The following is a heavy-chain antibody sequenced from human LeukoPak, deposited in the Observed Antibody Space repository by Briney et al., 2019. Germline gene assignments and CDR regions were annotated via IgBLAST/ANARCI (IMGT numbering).Heavy chain of an antibody. CDR3: AREAPGDGWFDP. J-gene: IGHJ5*02. D-gene: IGHD7-27*01. CDR1: GGSISSSSYY. CDR2: IYYSGST. Sequence: SETLSLTCTVSGGSISSSSYYWGWIRQPPGKGLEWIGSIYYSGSTYNNPSLKSRVTISVDTSKNQFSLKLSSVTAADTAVYYCAREAPGDGWFDPWGQGTLVTVSS. V-gene: IGHV4-39*07.